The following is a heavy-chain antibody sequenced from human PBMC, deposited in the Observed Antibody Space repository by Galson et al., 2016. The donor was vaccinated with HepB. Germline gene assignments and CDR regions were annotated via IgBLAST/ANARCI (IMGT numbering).Heavy chain of an antibody. V-gene: IGHV3-33*01. Sequence: SLRLSCAASGLSLSYFDMHWVRQAPGKGLEWVAVTWSDGSKEYYADSVKGRFTISRDNSKNTLYLQMNSLRAEDTAVYYCVREARWRLYSFDSWGQGTLFTVSS. J-gene: IGHJ4*02. CDR2: TWSDGSKE. D-gene: IGHD2-21*02. CDR1: GLSLSYFD. CDR3: VREARWRLYSFDS.